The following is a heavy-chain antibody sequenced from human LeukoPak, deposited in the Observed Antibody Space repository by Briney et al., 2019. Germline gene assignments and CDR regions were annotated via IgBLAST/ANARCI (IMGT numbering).Heavy chain of an antibody. V-gene: IGHV3-48*01. CDR3: AREGIIWGTYRYFDY. J-gene: IGHJ4*02. CDR1: GFTLDAYA. D-gene: IGHD3-16*02. CDR2: ITSSSSTI. Sequence: GGSLRLPCAASGFTLDAYAMNWVRQAPGKGLEWLSYITSSSSTIYYADSVKGRFTISRDNAKNSLYLQMNSLRAEDTAVYYCAREGIIWGTYRYFDYWGQGTLVTVSS.